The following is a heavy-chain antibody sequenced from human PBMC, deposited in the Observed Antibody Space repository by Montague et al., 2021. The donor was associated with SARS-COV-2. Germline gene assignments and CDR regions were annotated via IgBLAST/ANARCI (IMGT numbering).Heavy chain of an antibody. V-gene: IGHV4-39*01. CDR2: IFYSGRT. Sequence: SETLSLTCTVSGGSISSSSYYWGWIRQPPGKGLEWIGCIFYSGRTDYNPPLKSRVTISVDTSKNQFSLKLSSVTAADTAVYYCASMVRAQVYYFDYWGQGTLRTVSS. CDR3: ASMVRAQVYYFDY. J-gene: IGHJ4*02. D-gene: IGHD3-10*01. CDR1: GGSISSSSYY.